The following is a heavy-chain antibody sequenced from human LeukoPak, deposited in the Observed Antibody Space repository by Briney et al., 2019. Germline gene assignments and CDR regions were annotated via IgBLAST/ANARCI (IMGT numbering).Heavy chain of an antibody. CDR2: MNPDSGNT. J-gene: IGHJ4*02. CDR3: TRAIRHQLLSDY. Sequence: GASVKLSCKASGYTFFNYDINWVRQATGQGPEWMGWMNPDSGNTGYAQKFQGRVTMTRDSSITTAYMELISLRFEDTAVYYCTRAIRHQLLSDYWGQGTLVTVSS. D-gene: IGHD2-2*01. CDR1: GYTFFNYD. V-gene: IGHV1-8*02.